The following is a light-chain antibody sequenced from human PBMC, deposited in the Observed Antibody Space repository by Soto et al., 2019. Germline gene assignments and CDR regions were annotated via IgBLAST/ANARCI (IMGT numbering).Light chain of an antibody. Sequence: EIAMTQSPATLSVSPGERATLSCRASQSISTELAWYQQIPGQPPRLLIYSASTRATGVPARFTGSGSGSDFTLTTSRLQPEEFPINYCQHGHNWPLMFGQGTRLEI. V-gene: IGKV3-15*01. CDR1: QSISTE. J-gene: IGKJ2*01. CDR2: SAS. CDR3: QHGHNWPLM.